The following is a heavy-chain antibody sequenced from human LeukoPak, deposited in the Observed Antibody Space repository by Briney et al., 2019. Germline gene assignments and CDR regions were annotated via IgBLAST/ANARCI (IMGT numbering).Heavy chain of an antibody. CDR1: GGSFSGYY. CDR3: ARDSSGYYYDHWFDP. Sequence: SETLSLTCAVYGGSFSGYYWSWIRQSPGKRLEWIGEINHSGSTNYNPSLKSRVTISVDTSKNQFSLKLSSVTAADTAVYYCARDSSGYYYDHWFDPWGQGTLVTVSS. CDR2: INHSGST. V-gene: IGHV4-34*01. J-gene: IGHJ5*02. D-gene: IGHD3-22*01.